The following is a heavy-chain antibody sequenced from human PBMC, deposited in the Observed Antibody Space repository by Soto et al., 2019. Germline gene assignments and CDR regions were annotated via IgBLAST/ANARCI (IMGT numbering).Heavy chain of an antibody. D-gene: IGHD4-17*01. V-gene: IGHV4-59*08. CDR3: VRQGIDYLHGLVDV. Sequence: QVQLQQSGPRLVKPSETLSLTCTVSSGPDRSHNWGWIRQPPGRRLEWIGYVYYTGDTAYNPSLRGRVTISADTSTNDISLTLNSVTDADTAVYYCVRQGIDYLHGLVDVWGQGTTVSVSS. CDR1: SGPDRSHN. J-gene: IGHJ6*02. CDR2: VYYTGDT.